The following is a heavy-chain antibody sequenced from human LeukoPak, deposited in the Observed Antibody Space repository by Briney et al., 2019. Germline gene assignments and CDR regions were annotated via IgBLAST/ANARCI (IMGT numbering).Heavy chain of an antibody. CDR2: IKQDGSEK. V-gene: IGHV3-7*03. CDR1: GFTFSSYA. CDR3: VRGPHIAATSY. D-gene: IGHD6-25*01. Sequence: GGSLRLSCAASGFTFSSYAMTWVRQAPGKGLEWVANIKQDGSEKQYVDSVKGRFAISRDNAKKSLYLQINTLRAEDTAVYYCVRGPHIAATSYWGQGTLVTVSS. J-gene: IGHJ4*02.